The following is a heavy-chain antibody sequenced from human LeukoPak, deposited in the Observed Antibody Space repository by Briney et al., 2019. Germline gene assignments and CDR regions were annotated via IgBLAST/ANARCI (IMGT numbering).Heavy chain of an antibody. CDR2: IIPIFGTA. V-gene: IGHV1-69*05. J-gene: IGHJ4*02. D-gene: IGHD2-15*01. Sequence: SVKVSCKASGGTFSSCAISWVRQAPGQGLEWMGGIIPIFGTANYAQKFQERVTITRDMSTSTAYMELSSLRSEDTAVYYCAAEFGSDCSGGSCYSKLDYWGQGTLVTVSS. CDR3: AAEFGSDCSGGSCYSKLDY. CDR1: GGTFSSCA.